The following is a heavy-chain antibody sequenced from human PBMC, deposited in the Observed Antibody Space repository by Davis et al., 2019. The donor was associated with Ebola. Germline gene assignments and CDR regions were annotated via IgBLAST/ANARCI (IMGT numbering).Heavy chain of an antibody. Sequence: AASVKVSCKASGYTFTGYYMHWVRQAPGQGLEWMGWINPNSGGTNYAQKFQGWVTMTRDTSISTAYMELSRLRSDDTAVYYCARVRLRRQFDYWGQRALVTVSS. CDR3: ARVRLRRQFDY. CDR2: INPNSGGT. D-gene: IGHD3-16*01. V-gene: IGHV1-2*04. J-gene: IGHJ4*02. CDR1: GYTFTGYY.